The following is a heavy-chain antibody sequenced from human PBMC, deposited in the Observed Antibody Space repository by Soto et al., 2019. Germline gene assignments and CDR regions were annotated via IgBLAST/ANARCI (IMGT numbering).Heavy chain of an antibody. V-gene: IGHV3-23*01. CDR2: IGGSSATT. J-gene: IGHJ4*02. CDR3: ANSVLNRDYIPAGDS. Sequence: EVQLLESGGGLVQPGGSLRLSCAACGFTFSTYAMTWVRQAPGKGLEWVSSIGGSSATTYYADSVKGRFTISRDNSKNTLSLQMNSLRAEDTAIYYCANSVLNRDYIPAGDSWGQGTLVTVAS. D-gene: IGHD4-17*01. CDR1: GFTFSTYA.